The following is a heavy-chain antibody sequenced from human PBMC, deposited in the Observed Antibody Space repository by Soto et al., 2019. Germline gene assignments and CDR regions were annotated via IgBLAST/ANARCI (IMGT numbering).Heavy chain of an antibody. D-gene: IGHD6-6*01. J-gene: IGHJ4*02. CDR3: AREYSSSPNYFDY. CDR2: IYNSGST. V-gene: IGHV4-61*01. CDR1: GGSVSSTSYY. Sequence: PSETLSLTCTVSGGSVSSTSYYWSWIRQPPGKGLKWIGYIYNSGSTNYNPSLKSRVTMSVDTSKNQFSLRLSSVITADTAVYYCAREYSSSPNYFDYWGQGTLVTVSS.